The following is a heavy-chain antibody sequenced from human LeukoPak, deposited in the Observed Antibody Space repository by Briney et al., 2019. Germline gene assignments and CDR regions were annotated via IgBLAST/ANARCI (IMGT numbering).Heavy chain of an antibody. CDR2: IRSKANSYAT. J-gene: IGHJ6*03. V-gene: IGHV3-73*01. Sequence: AGGSLRLSCAASGFTFSGSAMHWVRQASGKGLEWVGRIRSKANSYATAYAASVKGRFTISRDDSKNTAYLQMNSLKTEDTAVYYCTADGYSTRYYYYYMDVWGKGTTVTVSS. CDR3: TADGYSTRYYYYYMDV. CDR1: GFTFSGSA. D-gene: IGHD5-24*01.